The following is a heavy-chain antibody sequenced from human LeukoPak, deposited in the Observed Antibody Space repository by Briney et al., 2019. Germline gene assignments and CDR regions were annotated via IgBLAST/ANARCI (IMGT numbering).Heavy chain of an antibody. J-gene: IGHJ5*02. D-gene: IGHD4-23*01. CDR2: INPNSGGT. CDR1: GYTFTGYY. Sequence: ASVKVSCKASGYTFTGYYMHWVRQAPAQGLEWMGWINPNSGGTNYAQKFQGRVTMTRDTSISTAYMELSRLRSDDTAVYYCARNFAPVVPWFDPRGQGTLVTVSS. CDR3: ARNFAPVVPWFDP. V-gene: IGHV1-2*02.